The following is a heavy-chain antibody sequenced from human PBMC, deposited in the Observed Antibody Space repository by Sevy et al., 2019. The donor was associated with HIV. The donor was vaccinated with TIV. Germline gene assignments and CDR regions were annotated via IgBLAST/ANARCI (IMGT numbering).Heavy chain of an antibody. D-gene: IGHD5-12*01. V-gene: IGHV5-51*01. CDR3: ARRGYSGYDRWYNWFDP. Sequence: GESLKISCKGSGYSFTSYWIGWVRQIPGKGLEWMGIIYPGDSDTRYSPSFQGQVTISADKSISTAYLQWSSLKASDTAMYYCARRGYSGYDRWYNWFDPWGQGTLVTVSS. CDR2: IYPGDSDT. CDR1: GYSFTSYW. J-gene: IGHJ5*02.